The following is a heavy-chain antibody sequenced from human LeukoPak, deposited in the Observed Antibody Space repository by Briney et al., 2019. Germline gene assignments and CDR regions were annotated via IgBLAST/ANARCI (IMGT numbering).Heavy chain of an antibody. CDR3: ARGATVRVLGQVAPYYYYYYYMDV. CDR1: GYSISSGYY. Sequence: SETLSLTCTVSGYSISSGYYWGWIRQPPGRGLEWIGSIYHSGSTYYNPSLKSRVTISVDTSKNQFSLKLSSVTAADTAVYHCARGATVRVLGQVAPYYYYYYYMDVWGKGTTVTVSS. J-gene: IGHJ6*03. D-gene: IGHD4-17*01. CDR2: IYHSGST. V-gene: IGHV4-38-2*02.